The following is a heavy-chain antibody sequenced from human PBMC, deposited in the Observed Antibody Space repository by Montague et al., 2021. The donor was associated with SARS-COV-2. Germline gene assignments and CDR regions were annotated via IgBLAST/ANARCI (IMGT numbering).Heavy chain of an antibody. Sequence: SETLSLTCAVYGGSFSGYYWSWIRQPPGKGLEWIGEINHSGSTNCNPSLKSRVTISVDTSKNQFSLKLSSVTAADTAVYYCATLGYSSSWADYYYVMDVWGQGTTVTVSS. CDR3: ATLGYSSSWADYYYVMDV. CDR2: INHSGST. CDR1: GGSFSGYY. V-gene: IGHV4-34*01. D-gene: IGHD6-13*01. J-gene: IGHJ6*02.